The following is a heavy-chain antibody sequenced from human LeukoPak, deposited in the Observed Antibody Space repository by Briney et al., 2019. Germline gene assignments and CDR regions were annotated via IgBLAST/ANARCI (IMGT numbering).Heavy chain of an antibody. Sequence: ASVKVSCKASGYTFTGYYLHWVRQAPGQGLEWMGWINPNTSGTKYAQKFQGRFTMTRDKANSTPYMEVNRLTSDDPAVYYCARALVPAAQRLSAWGQGTLVTVSS. CDR3: ARALVPAAQRLSA. D-gene: IGHD2-2*01. J-gene: IGHJ5*02. CDR2: INPNTSGT. V-gene: IGHV1-2*02. CDR1: GYTFTGYY.